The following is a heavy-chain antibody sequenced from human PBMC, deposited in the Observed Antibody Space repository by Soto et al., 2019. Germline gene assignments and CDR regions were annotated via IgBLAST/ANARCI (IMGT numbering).Heavy chain of an antibody. CDR1: GGSISSGDYY. CDR3: ARGGDSANYYDSSGYFGY. Sequence: QVQLQESGPGLVKPSQTLSLTCTVSGGSISSGDYYWSWIRQPPGKGLEWIGYIYYSGSTYYNPSLKSRVTISVDTSKNQFSLKLSSVTAADTAVYYCARGGDSANYYDSSGYFGYWGQGTLVTVSS. V-gene: IGHV4-30-4*01. D-gene: IGHD3-22*01. CDR2: IYYSGST. J-gene: IGHJ4*02.